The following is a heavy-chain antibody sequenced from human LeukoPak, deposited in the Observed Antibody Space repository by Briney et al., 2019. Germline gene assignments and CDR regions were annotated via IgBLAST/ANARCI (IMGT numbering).Heavy chain of an antibody. CDR1: GFTVSSND. V-gene: IGHV3-66*01. J-gene: IGHJ4*02. Sequence: GGSLRLSCAASGFTVSSNDMSWVRQAPGKGLEWVSVIYSGGSTYYADSVKGRFTISRDNSKNTLYLQMNSLRAEDTAVYYCARGGKFTTVTRDWGQGTLVTVSS. CDR3: ARGGKFTTVTRD. CDR2: IYSGGST. D-gene: IGHD4-11*01.